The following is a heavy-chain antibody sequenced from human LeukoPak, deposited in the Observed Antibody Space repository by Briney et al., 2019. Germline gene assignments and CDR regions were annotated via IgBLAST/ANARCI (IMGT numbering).Heavy chain of an antibody. CDR1: GGSISGYY. CDR3: ARRVAVVGSNWFDP. D-gene: IGHD6-13*01. J-gene: IGHJ5*02. V-gene: IGHV4-59*01. Sequence: SETLSLTCTVSGGSISGYYWSWIRQPPGKGLEWIGYIYSSGSPNYTPSLKSRVTISVDTSKNQFSLMLKSVTAADTAVYYCARRVAVVGSNWFDPWGQGTLVAVSS. CDR2: IYSSGSP.